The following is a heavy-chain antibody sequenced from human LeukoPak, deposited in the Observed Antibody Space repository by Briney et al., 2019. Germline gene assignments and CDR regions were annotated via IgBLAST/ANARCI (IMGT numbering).Heavy chain of an antibody. V-gene: IGHV3-21*01. CDR2: ISSSSYL. CDR3: ASQVVVVPAANFRPVDY. D-gene: IGHD2-2*01. Sequence: GGSLRLPCAASGFTFSSYSMNWVRQAPGKGLEWVSSISSSSYLYYADSVKGRFTISRDNAKNSLYLQMNSLRAEETAVYCCASQVVVVPAANFRPVDYWGQGTLVTVSS. CDR1: GFTFSSYS. J-gene: IGHJ4*02.